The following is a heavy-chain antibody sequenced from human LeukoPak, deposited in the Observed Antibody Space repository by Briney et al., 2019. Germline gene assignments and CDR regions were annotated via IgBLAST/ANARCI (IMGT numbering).Heavy chain of an antibody. Sequence: SETLSLTCTVSGGSISSYYWSWIRQPPGKGLEWIGYIYYSGSTYYNPSLKSRVTISVDRSKNQFSLKLSSVTAADTAVYYCAGALYQYYYDSSGYPYFDYWGQGTLVTVSS. CDR2: IYYSGST. CDR1: GGSISSYY. V-gene: IGHV4-59*12. J-gene: IGHJ4*02. CDR3: AGALYQYYYDSSGYPYFDY. D-gene: IGHD3-22*01.